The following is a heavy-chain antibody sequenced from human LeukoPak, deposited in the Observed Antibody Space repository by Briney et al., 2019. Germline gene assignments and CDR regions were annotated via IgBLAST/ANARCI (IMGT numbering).Heavy chain of an antibody. V-gene: IGHV4-34*01. Sequence: SETLSLTCAVYGGSFSGYYWSWIRQPPGKGLEWIGEINHSGSTNYNPSLKSRVTISVDTSKNQFSLKLSSVTAADTAVYYCASLPSRYYYYGMDVWGQGTTVTVSS. J-gene: IGHJ6*02. CDR1: GGSFSGYY. CDR3: ASLPSRYYYYGMDV. CDR2: INHSGST.